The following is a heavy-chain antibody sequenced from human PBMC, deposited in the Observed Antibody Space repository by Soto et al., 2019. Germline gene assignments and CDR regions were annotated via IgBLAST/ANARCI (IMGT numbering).Heavy chain of an antibody. V-gene: IGHV3-21*06. CDR2: ISSTTNYI. CDR1: GFTFTRYS. D-gene: IGHD1-7*01. J-gene: IGHJ4*02. Sequence: GGSLRLSCSPSGFTFTRYSMNWVRQAPGKGLEWVSSISSTTNYIYYGDSMKGRFTISRDNAKNSLYLEMNSLRAEDTAVSYCARESEELTSNFDYWGQGTLVTVSS. CDR3: ARESEELTSNFDY.